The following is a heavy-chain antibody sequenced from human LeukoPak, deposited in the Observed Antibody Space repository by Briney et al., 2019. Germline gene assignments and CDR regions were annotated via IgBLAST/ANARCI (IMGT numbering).Heavy chain of an antibody. CDR1: GGSFSGYY. J-gene: IGHJ4*02. V-gene: IGHV4-34*01. D-gene: IGHD2-2*01. Sequence: SETLSLTCAVYGGSFSGYYWSCIRQPPGKGLEWIGEINHSGSTNYNPSLKSRVTISVDTSKNQFSLKLGSVTAADTAVYYCARGSYCSSTSCSPYYFDYWGQGTLVTVSS. CDR3: ARGSYCSSTSCSPYYFDY. CDR2: INHSGST.